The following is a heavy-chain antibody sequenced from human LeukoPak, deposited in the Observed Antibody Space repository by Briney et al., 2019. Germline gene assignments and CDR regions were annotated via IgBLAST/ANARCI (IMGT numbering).Heavy chain of an antibody. J-gene: IGHJ4*02. D-gene: IGHD4-17*01. CDR1: GFSFSNFW. Sequence: PGGSLRLSCVASGFSFSNFWMIWVRQAPGKGLEWVANINQDGSEKNYVDPVKGRFTISRDNAKNSLYLQMYSLRAEDTAVYYCVKDRSRTTVTRFDSWGQGTLVTVSS. CDR2: INQDGSEK. V-gene: IGHV3-7*01. CDR3: VKDRSRTTVTRFDS.